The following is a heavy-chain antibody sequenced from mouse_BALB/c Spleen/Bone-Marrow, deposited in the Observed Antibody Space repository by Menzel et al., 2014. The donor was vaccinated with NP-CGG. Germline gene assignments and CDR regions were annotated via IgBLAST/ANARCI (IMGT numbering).Heavy chain of an antibody. D-gene: IGHD1-1*01. V-gene: IGHV14-3*02. CDR2: IDPANGNT. Sequence: EVQLQQSGAELVKPGASVKLSCTASGFNIIDTYMHWVKQRPEQGLEWIGRIDPANGNTKYDPKFQGKATITADTSSNTAYLQLSSLTSEDTAVYYCALYYYGSSGFAYWGQGTLVTVSA. CDR1: GFNIIDTY. J-gene: IGHJ3*01. CDR3: ALYYYGSSGFAY.